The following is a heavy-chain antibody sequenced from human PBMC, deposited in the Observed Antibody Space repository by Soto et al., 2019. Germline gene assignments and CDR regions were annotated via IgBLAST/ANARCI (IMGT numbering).Heavy chain of an antibody. CDR3: ARDVGILFGELSSSANYYYGMDV. V-gene: IGHV4-31*03. Sequence: QVQLQESGPGLVKPSQTLSLTCTVSGGSISSGGYYWSWIRQHPGKGLEWTGYIYYSGSTHYNPYLKSRTYISVDTSKKQFSLNLSSVTAADTAVSYCARDVGILFGELSSSANYYYGMDVWGQGTTVTVSS. CDR1: GGSISSGGYY. J-gene: IGHJ6*02. CDR2: IYYSGST. D-gene: IGHD3-10*02.